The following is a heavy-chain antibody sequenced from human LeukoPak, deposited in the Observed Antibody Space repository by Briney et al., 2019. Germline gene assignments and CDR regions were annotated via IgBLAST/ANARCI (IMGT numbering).Heavy chain of an antibody. CDR2: IYTSGST. D-gene: IGHD5-18*01. CDR3: ARELVYSYGHFDY. J-gene: IGHJ4*02. V-gene: IGHV4-61*02. Sequence: KPSQTLSLTCTVSGGSISSGSYYWSWIRQPAGQGLEWIGRIYTSGSTNYNPSLKSRVTISVDTSKNQFSLKLSSVTAADTAVYYCARELVYSYGHFDYWGQGTLVTVSS. CDR1: GGSISSGSYY.